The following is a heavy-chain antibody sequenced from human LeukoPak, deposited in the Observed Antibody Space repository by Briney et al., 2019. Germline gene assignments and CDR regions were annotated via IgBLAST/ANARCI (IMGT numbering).Heavy chain of an antibody. CDR2: ISGSGGST. V-gene: IGHV3-23*01. D-gene: IGHD3-16*01. J-gene: IGHJ5*02. CDR1: GFTFSSYA. Sequence: GGSLRLSCAASGFTFSSYAMSWVRQAPGKGLEWVSAISGSGGSTYYADSVKGRFTISRDNSKNTLYLQMYSLRAEDTAVYYCAKPTNYDYVWGSYPFDPWGQGTLVTVSS. CDR3: AKPTNYDYVWGSYPFDP.